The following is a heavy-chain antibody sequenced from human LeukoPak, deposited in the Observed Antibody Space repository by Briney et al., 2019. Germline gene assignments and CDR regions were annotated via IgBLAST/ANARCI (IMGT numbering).Heavy chain of an antibody. CDR1: GSTFNSHA. CDR2: ISGSGAST. D-gene: IGHD3-3*01. V-gene: IGHV3-23*01. J-gene: IGHJ4*02. CDR3: AKDRSDYYTTPIPYYFDY. Sequence: GGSLRLSCAAPGSTFNSHAMSWVRQAPGKGLEWVSGISGSGASTYYADSVKGRFTISRDTSKNTLYLQMNSLRAEDTAIYFCAKDRSDYYTTPIPYYFDYWGQGTLVTVSS.